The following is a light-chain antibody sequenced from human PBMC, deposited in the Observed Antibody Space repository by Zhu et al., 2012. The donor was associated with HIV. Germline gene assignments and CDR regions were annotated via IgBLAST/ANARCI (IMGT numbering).Light chain of an antibody. Sequence: DIQLTQSPSFLSASVGDRVTITCRASQGISNHLAWYHQKPGKAPKLLIYGASVLQSGVPSRFSGSGSGTEFTLTISSLQPEDFATYFCQHLTLYPTFGRTVQGGDQT. V-gene: IGKV1-9*01. CDR3: QHLTLYPT. J-gene: IGKJ4*01. CDR1: QGISNH. CDR2: GAS.